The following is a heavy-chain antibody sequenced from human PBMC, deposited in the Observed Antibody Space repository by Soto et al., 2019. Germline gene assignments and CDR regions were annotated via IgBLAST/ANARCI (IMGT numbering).Heavy chain of an antibody. CDR2: HYSGGST. D-gene: IGHD1-26*01. V-gene: IGHV3-53*01. CDR3: ARHRHPRGTVGATSPLDP. CDR1: GLSVSSNY. J-gene: IGHJ5*02. Sequence: GGSLRLSCAISGLSVSSNYLCWVRQAPGKGLEWVSVHYSGGSTYYADSVQGRFTISRDKSNNTLYLQMRRVRAEDTAVYFCARHRHPRGTVGATSPLDPWGQGTQVTVSS.